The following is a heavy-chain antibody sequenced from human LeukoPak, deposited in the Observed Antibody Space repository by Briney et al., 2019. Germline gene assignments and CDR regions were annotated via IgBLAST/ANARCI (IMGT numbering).Heavy chain of an antibody. J-gene: IGHJ5*02. V-gene: IGHV4-39*07. CDR2: IYYSGST. Sequence: SETLSLTCTVSGGSISSSSYYWGWIRQPPGKGLEWIGSIYYSGSTYYNPSLKSRVTISVDTSKNQFSLKLSSVTAADTAVYYCAGDRITMVRGVLNWFDPWGQGTLVTVSS. CDR3: AGDRITMVRGVLNWFDP. D-gene: IGHD3-10*01. CDR1: GGSISSSSYY.